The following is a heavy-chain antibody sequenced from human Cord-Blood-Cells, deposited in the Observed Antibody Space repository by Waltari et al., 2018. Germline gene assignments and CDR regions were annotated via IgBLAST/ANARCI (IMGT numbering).Heavy chain of an antibody. CDR1: GYTFTSYG. CDR3: ARDVYSSSWYYYYGMDV. Sequence: QVQLVQSGAEVKKPGASVKVSCKASGYTFTSYGISWVRQAPGQGLEWMGWISAYNGNTNYAQKPQGRVTMTTDTSTSTAYMELRSLRSDDTAVYYCARDVYSSSWYYYYGMDVWGQGTTVTVSS. V-gene: IGHV1-18*01. J-gene: IGHJ6*02. D-gene: IGHD6-13*01. CDR2: ISAYNGNT.